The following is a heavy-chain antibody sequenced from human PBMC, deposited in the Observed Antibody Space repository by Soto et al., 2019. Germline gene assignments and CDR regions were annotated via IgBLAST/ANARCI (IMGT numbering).Heavy chain of an antibody. D-gene: IGHD6-6*01. J-gene: IGHJ4*02. CDR1: GFTFSSFE. V-gene: IGHV3-48*03. CDR3: ARDSRGGAARRPTFYY. CDR2: IGRSSETI. Sequence: GGSLRLSCVGSGFTFSSFEMNWVRQTPGKGLEWLSYIGRSSETIYYADSVKGRFTISRDNAKSSLFLQMNGLRDEDTGIYYCARDSRGGAARRPTFYYWGRGTLVTVSS.